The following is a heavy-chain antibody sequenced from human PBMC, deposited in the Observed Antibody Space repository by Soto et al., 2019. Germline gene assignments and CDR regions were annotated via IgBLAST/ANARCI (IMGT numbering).Heavy chain of an antibody. CDR1: GGSISSGDYY. J-gene: IGHJ4*02. D-gene: IGHD3-22*01. CDR3: ARDHVVVRHIDY. V-gene: IGHV4-30-4*01. CDR2: IYYSGST. Sequence: QVQLQESGPGLVKPSQTLSLTCTVSGGSISSGDYYWSWIRQPPGKGLEWIGYIYYSGSTYYNPSLKSRXXIXVXXSKNQFSLKLSSVTAADTAVYYCARDHVVVRHIDYWGQGTLVTVSS.